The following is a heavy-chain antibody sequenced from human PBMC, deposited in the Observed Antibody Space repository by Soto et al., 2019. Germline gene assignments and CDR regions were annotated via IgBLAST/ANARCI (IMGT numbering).Heavy chain of an antibody. CDR3: AIERGVRASGSRQVES. CDR2: IYHSGGT. J-gene: IGHJ4*02. Sequence: PSEPLSLTCTVSGGSISRYDDYWIWIRQPTGKGLEGIGYIYHSGGTYYRPSLTSRVNILLDTSKNQFSLELVSVTAADTAGSYCAIERGVRASGSRQVESGGQET. V-gene: IGHV4-30-4*01. CDR1: GGSISRYDDY. D-gene: IGHD6-13*01.